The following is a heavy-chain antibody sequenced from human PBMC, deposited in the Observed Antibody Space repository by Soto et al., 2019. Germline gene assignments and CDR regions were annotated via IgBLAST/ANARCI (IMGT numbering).Heavy chain of an antibody. CDR1: GGSISRGGYY. Sequence: PSETLSLTCTVSGGSISRGGYYWSWIRQHPGKGLEWIGYIYYSGTTYYNPSLKSRVTISVDTSKNQFSLKLSSVTAADTAVYYCARDSYSGYGNIDYWGQGTLVTVSS. V-gene: IGHV4-31*03. J-gene: IGHJ4*02. CDR2: IYYSGTT. D-gene: IGHD5-12*01. CDR3: ARDSYSGYGNIDY.